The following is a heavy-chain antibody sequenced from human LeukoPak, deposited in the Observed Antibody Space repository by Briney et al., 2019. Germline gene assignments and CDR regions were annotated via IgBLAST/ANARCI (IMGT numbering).Heavy chain of an antibody. J-gene: IGHJ4*02. CDR1: GGSISSGGYY. CDR2: IYYTGST. D-gene: IGHD2-15*01. V-gene: IGHV4-31*03. Sequence: SETLSLTCTVSGGSISSGGYYWSWIRQHPGKGLEWIGCIYYTGSTYYDPSLKSRVSISLDTSQNQLSLKLNSVTAADTAVYYCATYCSGGNCYRYYFDYWGQGTLVTVSS. CDR3: ATYCSGGNCYRYYFDY.